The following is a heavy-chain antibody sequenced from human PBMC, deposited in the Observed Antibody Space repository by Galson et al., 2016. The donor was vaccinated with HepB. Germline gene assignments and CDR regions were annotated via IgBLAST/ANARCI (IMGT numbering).Heavy chain of an antibody. CDR1: AYTFTGYY. CDR3: ARAGGVRFLEWTPRGTDYGMDV. D-gene: IGHD3-3*01. Sequence: SVKVSCKASAYTFTGYYIHWVRQAPGQGLEWIGWINPNSGGANYAQKFQGWVTMTRDTSINTAYMELNRLKSDDTAVYYCARAGGVRFLEWTPRGTDYGMDVWGQGTTVTVSS. J-gene: IGHJ6*02. V-gene: IGHV1-2*04. CDR2: INPNSGGA.